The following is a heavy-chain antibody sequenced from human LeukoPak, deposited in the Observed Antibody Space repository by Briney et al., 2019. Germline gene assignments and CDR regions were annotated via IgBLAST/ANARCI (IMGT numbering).Heavy chain of an antibody. J-gene: IGHJ4*02. CDR2: ISAYNGNT. CDR1: GYTFTSYG. Sequence: ASVKVSCKASGYTFTSYGISWVRQAPGQGLEWMGWISAYNGNTNYAQKLQGRVTMTTDTSTSTAYMELRSLRSDDTAVYYCAREYCSSTSCYPTWDYWGQGILVTVSS. V-gene: IGHV1-18*01. D-gene: IGHD2-2*01. CDR3: AREYCSSTSCYPTWDY.